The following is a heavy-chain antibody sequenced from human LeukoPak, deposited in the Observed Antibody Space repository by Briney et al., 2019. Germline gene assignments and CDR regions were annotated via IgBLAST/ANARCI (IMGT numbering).Heavy chain of an antibody. CDR3: ARGIRGATRSDFDY. D-gene: IGHD1-14*01. V-gene: IGHV4-59*01. J-gene: IGHJ4*02. Sequence: SETLSLTCTVSGDSISSYYWSWIRQPPGKGLEWIGYIYYSGSTNYNPSLKSRVTISVDTSKNQFSLKVNSVTAADTAVYYCARGIRGATRSDFDYWGQGTLVTVSS. CDR1: GDSISSYY. CDR2: IYYSGST.